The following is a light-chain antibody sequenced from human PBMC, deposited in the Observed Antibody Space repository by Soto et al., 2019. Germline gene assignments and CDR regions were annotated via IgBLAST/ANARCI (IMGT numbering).Light chain of an antibody. CDR1: SSDVGGYNY. Sequence: QSVLTQPRSVSGSPGQSVTISCTGTSSDVGGYNYVYWYQQHPGKAPKLILYDVSKRPSGVPDRFSGSKSGNTASLTISGLQAEDEADYYCCSYAGSYTHVFGTGTKLTVL. J-gene: IGLJ1*01. CDR2: DVS. CDR3: CSYAGSYTHV. V-gene: IGLV2-11*01.